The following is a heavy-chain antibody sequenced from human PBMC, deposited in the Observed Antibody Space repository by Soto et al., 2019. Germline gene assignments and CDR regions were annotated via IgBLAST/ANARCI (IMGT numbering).Heavy chain of an antibody. CDR2: INPNSGGT. CDR3: ARAANWGSGNWFDP. D-gene: IGHD7-27*01. J-gene: IGHJ5*02. Sequence: ASVKVSCKASGYTFTGYYMHWVRQAPGQGLEWMGWINPNSGGTNYAQKFQGWVTMTRDTSISTAYMELSRLRSDDTAVYYCARAANWGSGNWFDPWGQGTLVTVSS. CDR1: GYTFTGYY. V-gene: IGHV1-2*04.